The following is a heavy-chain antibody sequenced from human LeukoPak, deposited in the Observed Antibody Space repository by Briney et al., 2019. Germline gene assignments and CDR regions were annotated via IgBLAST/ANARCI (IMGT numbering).Heavy chain of an antibody. CDR1: GFTFSTYP. CDR2: ISYDGSNK. CDR3: ARSGINFGSSGQKLDY. J-gene: IGHJ4*02. V-gene: IGHV3-30*04. D-gene: IGHD3-22*01. Sequence: PGGSLRLSCEASGFTFSTYPMHWVRQAPGKGLQWVAAISYDGSNKHYADSVKGRFTISRDNSKNTLYMQMNSLRAEDTAVYYCARSGINFGSSGQKLDYWGQGTLVTVSS.